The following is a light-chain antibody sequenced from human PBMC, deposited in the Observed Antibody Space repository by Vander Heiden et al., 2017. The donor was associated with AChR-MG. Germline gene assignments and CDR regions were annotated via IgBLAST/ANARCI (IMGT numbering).Light chain of an antibody. CDR3: QQRSNWPLT. V-gene: IGKV3-11*01. Sequence: EIVYTHSPPTLSLSAGESATLTCRASQSVSSYLSWYQQKPGHAPRLLIYEASNRATGIPARFSGSGSGTDFTLTISSLEPEDFAVYYCQQRSNWPLTFGRGTKVEIK. CDR2: EAS. J-gene: IGKJ4*01. CDR1: QSVSSY.